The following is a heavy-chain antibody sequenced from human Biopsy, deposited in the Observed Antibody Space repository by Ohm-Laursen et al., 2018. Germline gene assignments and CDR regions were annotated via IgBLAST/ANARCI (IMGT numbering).Heavy chain of an antibody. J-gene: IGHJ6*02. CDR2: ISETSSHI. D-gene: IGHD6-6*01. V-gene: IGHV3-21*01. CDR3: ARDSSRRAREGGMDV. CDR1: GFSVSSYD. Sequence: SLRLPCTASGFSVSSYDMNWVRQAPGKGLEWISYISETSSHIYDADSVRGRFTVARDIAKNSLYLQLNSPRVEDTAVYYCARDSSRRAREGGMDVWGQGTTVTVSS.